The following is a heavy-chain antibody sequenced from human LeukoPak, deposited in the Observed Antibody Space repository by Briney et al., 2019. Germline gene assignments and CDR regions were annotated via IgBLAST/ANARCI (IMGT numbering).Heavy chain of an antibody. J-gene: IGHJ4*02. CDR1: GFTFSSYA. CDR2: ITATGGGT. V-gene: IGHV3-23*01. CDR3: GRRSAYFFES. D-gene: IGHD2-21*01. Sequence: QPGGSLRRSCAASGFTFSSYAMSWVRQAPGKGLEWVSSITATGGGTFYADSVKGRFTISRDNSKSTLYLQMNSLRVDDTAVYYCGRRSAYFFESWGQGTLVTVS.